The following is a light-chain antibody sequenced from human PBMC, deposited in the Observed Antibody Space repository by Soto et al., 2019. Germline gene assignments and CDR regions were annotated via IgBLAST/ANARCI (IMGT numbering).Light chain of an antibody. Sequence: DIVMTQSPDSLAVSLGERATINCKSSQTVVYSTSDKNYIAWYQQKPGQPPKLLIYWASTLESGVPDRFSGSGSGTDFTRTISTLQAEAVAVDYCQPYYDTPYTFGQGTKLVIK. CDR1: QTVVYSTSDKNY. CDR2: WAS. CDR3: QPYYDTPYT. V-gene: IGKV4-1*01. J-gene: IGKJ2*01.